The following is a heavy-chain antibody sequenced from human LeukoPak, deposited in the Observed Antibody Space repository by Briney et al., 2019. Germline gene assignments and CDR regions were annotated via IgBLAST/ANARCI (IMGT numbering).Heavy chain of an antibody. CDR1: GFPFRSFS. V-gene: IGHV3-21*01. D-gene: IGHD3-10*01. CDR3: ARAEGSGSSFDY. J-gene: IGHJ4*02. Sequence: KSGGSLTLSCVASGFPFRSFSMNWDRQAPGKGLEWVSSISSSSTYIYYADSVKGRFTISRDNAKNSLYLQMNSLRVEDTAVYYCARAEGSGSSFDYWGQGTLVTVSS. CDR2: ISSSSTYI.